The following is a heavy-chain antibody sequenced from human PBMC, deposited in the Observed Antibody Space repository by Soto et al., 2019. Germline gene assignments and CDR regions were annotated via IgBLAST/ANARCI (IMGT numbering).Heavy chain of an antibody. CDR2: INHSGST. Sequence: SETLSLTCAVYGGSFSGYYWSWIRQPPGKGLEWIGEINHSGSTNYNPSLKSRVTISVDTSKNQFSLKLSSVTAADTAVYYCAGPGGYDFWSGYYLYYYGMDVWGQGTTFTVAS. V-gene: IGHV4-34*01. J-gene: IGHJ6*02. CDR3: AGPGGYDFWSGYYLYYYGMDV. D-gene: IGHD3-3*01. CDR1: GGSFSGYY.